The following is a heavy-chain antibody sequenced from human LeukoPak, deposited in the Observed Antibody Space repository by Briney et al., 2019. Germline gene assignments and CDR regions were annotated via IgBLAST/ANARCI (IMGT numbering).Heavy chain of an antibody. CDR3: ARAASGSYWNFQH. V-gene: IGHV1-2*02. CDR2: ISPKSGGT. D-gene: IGHD1-26*01. Sequence: ASVKVSCKASGYTFTGYYMHWVRQAPGQGLEWMGWISPKSGGTNNAQKFQGRVTMTRDTSISTAYMDLSRLRSDDTAMYYCARAASGSYWNFQHWGQGTLVTVSS. J-gene: IGHJ1*01. CDR1: GYTFTGYY.